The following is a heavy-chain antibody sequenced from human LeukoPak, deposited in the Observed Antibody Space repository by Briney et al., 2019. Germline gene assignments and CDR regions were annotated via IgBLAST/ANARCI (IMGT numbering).Heavy chain of an antibody. V-gene: IGHV3-23*01. CDR3: ATEKGDSPDY. CDR1: GFTFSSYA. J-gene: IGHJ4*02. Sequence: GGSLRLSCAASGFTFSSYAMGWVRQAPGKGLEWVSATSGSGGNTYYADSVKGRFTVSRDNSKNTLYLQMNSLTAEDTAVYYCATEKGDSPDYWGQGTLVTVSS. CDR2: TSGSGGNT. D-gene: IGHD2-21*01.